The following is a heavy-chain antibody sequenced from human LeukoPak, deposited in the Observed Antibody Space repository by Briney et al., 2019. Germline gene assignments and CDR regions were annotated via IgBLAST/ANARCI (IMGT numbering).Heavy chain of an antibody. CDR3: ARVAGSYGSGSYPFDY. Sequence: ASVKVSCKASSYTFTSYGISWVRQAPGQGLEWMGWISAYNGNTNYAQKLQGRVTMTTDTSTSTAYMELRSLRSDDTAVYYCARVAGSYGSGSYPFDYWGQGTLVTVSS. CDR1: SYTFTSYG. J-gene: IGHJ4*02. V-gene: IGHV1-18*01. CDR2: ISAYNGNT. D-gene: IGHD3-10*01.